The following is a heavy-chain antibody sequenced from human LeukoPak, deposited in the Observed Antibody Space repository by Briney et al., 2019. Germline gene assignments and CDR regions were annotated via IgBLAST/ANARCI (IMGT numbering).Heavy chain of an antibody. CDR2: IYYSGST. CDR3: ARQTIDYYGSGSYYKYYYGMDV. CDR1: GDSIYNYY. D-gene: IGHD3-10*01. J-gene: IGHJ6*02. Sequence: SETLSLTCSVSGDSIYNYYWSWIRQPPGKGLEWIGYIYYSGSTNYNPSLKSRVTISVDTSKNQFSLKLSSVTAADTAVYYCARQTIDYYGSGSYYKYYYGMDVWGQGTTVTVSS. V-gene: IGHV4-59*01.